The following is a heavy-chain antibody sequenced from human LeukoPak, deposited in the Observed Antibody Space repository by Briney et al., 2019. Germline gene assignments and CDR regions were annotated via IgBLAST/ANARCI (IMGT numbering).Heavy chain of an antibody. CDR3: ARQDSGTYLNPLDI. Sequence: SETLSLTCIVSGVSISSYYWSWIRQPPGKGLEWLGYIYYTGSTNYNPSLKSRVTISVDTSKNQLSLKLRSVTAADTAVYYCARQDSGTYLNPLDIWGQGTVVTVSS. V-gene: IGHV4-59*08. D-gene: IGHD1-26*01. CDR1: GVSISSYY. CDR2: IYYTGST. J-gene: IGHJ3*02.